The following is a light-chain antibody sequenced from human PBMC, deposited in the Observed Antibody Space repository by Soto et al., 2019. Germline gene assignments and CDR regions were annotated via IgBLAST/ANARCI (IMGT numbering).Light chain of an antibody. J-gene: IGKJ5*01. CDR2: GAS. CDR1: QSVSSNY. CDR3: QQYGGSPPIT. V-gene: IGKV3-20*01. Sequence: ALTQSPGTLSSSPWERATLSCRASQSVSSNYLAWYQQKPGQAPRLLIYGASSRATGIPDRFSGSGSGTDFTLTIDRLESEDFAVYYCQQYGGSPPITFGQGTRLEIK.